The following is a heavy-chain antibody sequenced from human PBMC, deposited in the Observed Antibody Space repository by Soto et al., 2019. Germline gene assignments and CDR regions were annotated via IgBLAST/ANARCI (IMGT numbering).Heavy chain of an antibody. Sequence: QVQLVQPGAEVKEPGASVKVSCKASGYSFSSYGVSWVRQAPGQGLEWIGWINPYNGNTLNAQNLQGRVTLTTDTSTSTAYKALRSLRSDDTAIYYCARDPGADTFDYWGQGNLVTVSS. CDR3: ARDPGADTFDY. J-gene: IGHJ4*01. CDR2: INPYNGNT. D-gene: IGHD1-26*01. V-gene: IGHV1-18*04. CDR1: GYSFSSYG.